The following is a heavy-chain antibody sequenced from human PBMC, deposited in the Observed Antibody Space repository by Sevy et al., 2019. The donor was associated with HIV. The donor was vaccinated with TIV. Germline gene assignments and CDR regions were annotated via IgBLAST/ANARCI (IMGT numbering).Heavy chain of an antibody. D-gene: IGHD3-9*01. CDR1: GFTFSSYA. CDR2: ISYDGSNK. V-gene: IGHV3-30-3*01. CDR3: ARSYDILTGYSSFDY. J-gene: IGHJ4*02. Sequence: GGSLRLSCAASGFTFSSYAIHWVRQAPGKGLEWVAVISYDGSNKYYADSVKGRFTISRDNSKNTLYLQMNSLRAEDTAVYYCARSYDILTGYSSFDYWGQGTLVTVSS.